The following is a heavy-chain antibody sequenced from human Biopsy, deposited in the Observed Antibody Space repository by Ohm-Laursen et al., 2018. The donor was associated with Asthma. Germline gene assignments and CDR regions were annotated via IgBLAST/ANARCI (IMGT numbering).Heavy chain of an antibody. CDR2: ISVYNGNT. V-gene: IGHV1-18*01. D-gene: IGHD3-10*01. J-gene: IGHJ6*02. CDR3: ARAVDYSHYYGIDV. Sequence: SSVKVSCKTSGYTFNSAGITWVRQAPGQGLEWMGWISVYNGNTKVAQKLQDRVTMITDTSTSTVYMELRSLRSDDTAVYFCARAVDYSHYYGIDVWGQGTTVTVS. CDR1: GYTFNSAG.